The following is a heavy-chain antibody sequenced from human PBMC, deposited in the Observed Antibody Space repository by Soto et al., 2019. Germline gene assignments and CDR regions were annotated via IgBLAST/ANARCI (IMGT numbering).Heavy chain of an antibody. J-gene: IGHJ4*02. CDR2: IYYSGST. V-gene: IGHV4-59*08. CDR3: ARQVPGPYDSGSYFDY. D-gene: IGHD3-10*01. Sequence: QVQLQESGPGLVKPSETLSLTCTVSGGSISSYYWSWIRQPPGKGLEWIGYIYYSGSTNYNPSLKRRVTIKVDTSKNRFSLKQSSVTAADSAVYYCARQVPGPYDSGSYFDYWGQENLVTVAS. CDR1: GGSISSYY.